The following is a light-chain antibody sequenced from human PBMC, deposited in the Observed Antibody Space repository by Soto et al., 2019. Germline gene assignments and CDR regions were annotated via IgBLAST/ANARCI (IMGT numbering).Light chain of an antibody. CDR1: SSDVVGYNY. Sequence: QSVLTQPPSASGSPGQSVTISCIGTSSDVVGYNYVSCYQQHPGKAPKLMIYEVSKRPSGVPDRFSGSKSGNTASLTVSGLQAEDEADYYCSSYAASNNLGVFGGGTKLTVL. V-gene: IGLV2-8*01. CDR2: EVS. CDR3: SSYAASNNLGV. J-gene: IGLJ2*01.